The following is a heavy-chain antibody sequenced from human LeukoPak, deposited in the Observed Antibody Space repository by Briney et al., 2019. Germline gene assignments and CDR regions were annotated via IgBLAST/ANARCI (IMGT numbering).Heavy chain of an antibody. CDR1: GGSFSGYY. CDR3: AMFSSSWINAFDI. Sequence: KPSETLSLTCTVYGGSFSGYYWSWIRQPPGKGLEWIGEINHSGSTNYNPSLKSRVTISVDTSKNQFSLKLSPVTAADTAVYYCAMFSSSWINAFDIWGQGTMVTVSS. CDR2: INHSGST. D-gene: IGHD6-13*01. V-gene: IGHV4-34*01. J-gene: IGHJ3*02.